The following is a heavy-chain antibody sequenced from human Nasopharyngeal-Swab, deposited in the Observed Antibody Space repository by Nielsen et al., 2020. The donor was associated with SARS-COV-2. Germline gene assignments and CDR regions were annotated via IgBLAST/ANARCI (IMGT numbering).Heavy chain of an antibody. CDR3: ARGLNYYDRSGYYNY. Sequence: RQPPGKGLEWVSIIYSGGATHYADSVRGRLTISRDNSKNTLYLQMNSLRAEDTAVYYCARGLNYYDRSGYYNYWGQGTLVTVSS. V-gene: IGHV3-53*01. D-gene: IGHD3-22*01. CDR2: IYSGGAT. J-gene: IGHJ4*02.